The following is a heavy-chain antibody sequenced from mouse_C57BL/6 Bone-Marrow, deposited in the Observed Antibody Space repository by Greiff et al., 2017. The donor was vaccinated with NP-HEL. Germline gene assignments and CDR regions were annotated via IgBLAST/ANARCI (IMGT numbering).Heavy chain of an antibody. D-gene: IGHD1-1*01. CDR3: ARREVLLRKFPPYYAMDY. CDR2: IFPGSGST. Sequence: VQLQQSGPELVRPGASVKISCKAPGYTFTSHWMQWVRQRPGQGLEWIGEIFPGSGSTYYNEKFKGKATLTVDTSSSTAYMQLSSLTSEDSAVYFCARREVLLRKFPPYYAMDYWGQGTSVTVSS. J-gene: IGHJ4*01. CDR1: GYTFTSHW. V-gene: IGHV1-56*01.